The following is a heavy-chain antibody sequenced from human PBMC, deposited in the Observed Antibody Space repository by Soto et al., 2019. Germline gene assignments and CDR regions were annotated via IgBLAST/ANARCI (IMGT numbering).Heavy chain of an antibody. CDR2: IDPSDSYT. D-gene: IGHD3-22*01. V-gene: IGHV5-10-1*01. J-gene: IGHJ6*02. CDR1: GYSFTSYW. CDR3: ARQTPIYYDSSGYSYGMDV. Sequence: GESLKISCKGSGYSFTSYWISWVRQMPGKGLEWMGRIDPSDSYTNYSPSFQGHVTISADKSISTAYLQWSSLKASDTAMYYCARQTPIYYDSSGYSYGMDVWGQGTTVTVSS.